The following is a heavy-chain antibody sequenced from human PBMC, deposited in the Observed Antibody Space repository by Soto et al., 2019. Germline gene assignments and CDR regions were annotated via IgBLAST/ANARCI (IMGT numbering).Heavy chain of an antibody. J-gene: IGHJ3*02. V-gene: IGHV3-23*01. CDR3: SKVLWDQPGCDAFDI. CDR1: GFTFSSYA. Sequence: GGSLRLSCAASGFTFSSYAMSWVRQAPGKGLEWVSAISGSGGSTYYADSVKGRFTISRDNSKNTLYLQMNSLRAEDTAVDYCSKVLWDQPGCDAFDIWGPGTMVTVSS. CDR2: ISGSGGST. D-gene: IGHD1-26*01.